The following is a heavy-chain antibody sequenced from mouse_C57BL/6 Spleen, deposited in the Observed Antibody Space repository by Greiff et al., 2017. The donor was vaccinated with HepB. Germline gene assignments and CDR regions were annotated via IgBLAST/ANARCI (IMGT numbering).Heavy chain of an antibody. CDR2: ISSGSSTI. CDR1: GFTFSDYG. CDR3: VLSNPYWYFDV. D-gene: IGHD2-5*01. Sequence: DVQLVESGGGLVKPGGSLKLSCAASGFTFSDYGMHWVRQAPEKGLEWVAYISSGSSTIYYADTVKGRFTISRDNAKNTLFLQMTSLRSEDTAMYYGVLSNPYWYFDVWGTGTTVTVSS. J-gene: IGHJ1*03. V-gene: IGHV5-17*01.